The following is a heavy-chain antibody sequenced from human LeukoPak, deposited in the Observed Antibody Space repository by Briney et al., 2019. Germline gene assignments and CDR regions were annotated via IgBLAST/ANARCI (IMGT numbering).Heavy chain of an antibody. V-gene: IGHV4-34*01. D-gene: IGHD3-10*01. J-gene: IGHJ4*02. CDR3: AGSGKVFDY. Sequence: PSETLSLTCAVYGGSFSGYCWSWLRQPPGKGLEWIGEINHSGSTNYNPSLKSRVTISVDTSKNQFSLKLSSVTAADTAVYYCAGSGKVFDYWGQGTLVTVSS. CDR2: INHSGST. CDR1: GGSFSGYC.